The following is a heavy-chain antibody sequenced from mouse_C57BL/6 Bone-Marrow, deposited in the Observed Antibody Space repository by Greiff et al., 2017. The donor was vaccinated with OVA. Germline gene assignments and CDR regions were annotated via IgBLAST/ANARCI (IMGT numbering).Heavy chain of an antibody. J-gene: IGHJ4*01. Sequence: VQLQQSGAELVRPGASVTLSCKASGYTFTDYEMHWVKQTPVHGLEWIGAIDPETGGTASNQKLQGKAILTADTSSSTAYMELRSLTSEDSAVYYCTRGYSNYYAMDYWGQGTSVTVSS. CDR2: IDPETGGT. CDR3: TRGYSNYYAMDY. V-gene: IGHV1-15*01. CDR1: GYTFTDYE. D-gene: IGHD2-5*01.